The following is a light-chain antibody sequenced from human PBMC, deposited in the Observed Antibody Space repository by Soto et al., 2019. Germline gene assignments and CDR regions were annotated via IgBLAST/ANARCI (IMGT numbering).Light chain of an antibody. CDR3: ETWDTNTRV. V-gene: IGLV4-60*02. J-gene: IGLJ1*01. Sequence: QLVLAQSSSASASLGSSVKLTCTLSSGHSTYIIAWHQQQPGKAPRYLMNLEGSGSYNKGSGVPDRFSGSSSGADRYLTISHLQFEDEADYYCETWDTNTRVFGTGTKVTVL. CDR1: SGHSTYI. CDR2: LEGSGSY.